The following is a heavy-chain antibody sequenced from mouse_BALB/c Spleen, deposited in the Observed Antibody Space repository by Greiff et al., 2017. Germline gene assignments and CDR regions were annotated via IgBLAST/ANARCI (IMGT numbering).Heavy chain of an antibody. V-gene: IGHV3-2*02. CDR2: ISYSGST. J-gene: IGHJ2*01. CDR3: AWRSYYFDY. Sequence: EVQLQQSGPGLVKPSQSLSLTCTVTGYSITSDYAWNWIRQFPGNKLEWMGYISYSGSTSYNPSLKSRISITRDTSKNQFFLQLNSVTTEDTATYYCAWRSYYFDYWGQGTTLTVSS. CDR1: GYSITSDYA.